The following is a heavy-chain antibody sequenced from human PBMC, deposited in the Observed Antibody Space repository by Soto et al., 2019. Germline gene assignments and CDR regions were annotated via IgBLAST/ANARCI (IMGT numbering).Heavy chain of an antibody. Sequence: ASVKVSCTASGGTFSSYAISWVRQAPGQGLEWMGGIIPIFGTANYAQKFQGRVTITADESTSTAYMELSSLRSEDTAVYYCARNMGVAVADYYYYYGMDVWGQGTTVTVSS. D-gene: IGHD6-19*01. V-gene: IGHV1-69*13. CDR1: GGTFSSYA. J-gene: IGHJ6*02. CDR2: IIPIFGTA. CDR3: ARNMGVAVADYYYYYGMDV.